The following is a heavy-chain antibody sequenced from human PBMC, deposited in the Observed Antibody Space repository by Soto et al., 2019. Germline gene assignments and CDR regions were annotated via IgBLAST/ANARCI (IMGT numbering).Heavy chain of an antibody. CDR2: ISHSGNT. D-gene: IGHD3-9*01. CDR1: GGSISNGGYS. Sequence: QLQLQESGSRLVRPSQTLPLTCAVSGGSISNGGYSWSWLRQPPGQGLEWIGFISHSGNTYYKPSLRSRVIISIDKSRNHFSLGLKSVTAADTAVYYCARTSYDILTGRLDAFDVWGQGTMVTVSS. V-gene: IGHV4-30-2*01. J-gene: IGHJ3*01. CDR3: ARTSYDILTGRLDAFDV.